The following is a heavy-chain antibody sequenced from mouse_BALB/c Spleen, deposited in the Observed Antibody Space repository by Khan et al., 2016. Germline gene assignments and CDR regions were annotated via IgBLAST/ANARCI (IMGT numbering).Heavy chain of an antibody. D-gene: IGHD1-1*01. CDR2: ISSGGST. CDR1: GFTFSNSA. J-gene: IGHJ2*01. V-gene: IGHV5-6-5*01. Sequence: EVELVESGGGLVKPGGSLKLSCAASGFTFSNSAMSWVRQTPEKRLEWVAAISSGGSTYYPDSVKAGFTISRDNAKNSVNLQMSSLRAEDTAMYYCTREDNGLYGDSFDYWGQGTTLTVSS. CDR3: TREDNGLYGDSFDY.